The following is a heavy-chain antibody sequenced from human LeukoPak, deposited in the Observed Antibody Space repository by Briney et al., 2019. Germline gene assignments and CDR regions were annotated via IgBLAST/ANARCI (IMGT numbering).Heavy chain of an antibody. CDR3: ARASYDSSDYGYFHH. V-gene: IGHV1-2*02. D-gene: IGHD3-22*01. J-gene: IGHJ1*01. CDR1: GYTFSGYY. CDR2: INPNSGGT. Sequence: GASVKVSCKASGYTFSGYYMHWVRQAPGQGLEWMGWINPNSGGTNYAQKFQGRVTMTRDSSISTAYMELSRLRSDDTAVYYCARASYDSSDYGYFHHWGQGTLVTVPS.